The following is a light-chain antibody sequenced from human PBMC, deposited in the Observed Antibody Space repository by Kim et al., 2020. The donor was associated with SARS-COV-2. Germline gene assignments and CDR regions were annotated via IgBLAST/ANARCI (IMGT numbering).Light chain of an antibody. V-gene: IGKV3-15*01. CDR1: QSVSSN. Sequence: EIVMTQSPATLSVSPGERVTLSCRASQSVSSNLAWYQQTPGQAPRLLIYGASTRATGIPARFSGSGSGTKFTLTISSLQSEDFAVYYCQQYNNWPPLTFGGGTKVDIK. J-gene: IGKJ4*01. CDR2: GAS. CDR3: QQYNNWPPLT.